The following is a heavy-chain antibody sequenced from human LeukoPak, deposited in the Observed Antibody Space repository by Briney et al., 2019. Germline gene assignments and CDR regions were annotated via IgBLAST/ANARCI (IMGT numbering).Heavy chain of an antibody. J-gene: IGHJ4*02. CDR3: ARDHRAYYDFWSGDYYFDY. Sequence: ASVKVSCKASGGTFSSYTISWVRQAPGQGLEWMGRIIPILGIANYAQKFQGRVTITADKSTSTAYMELSSLRSEDTAVYYCARDHRAYYDFWSGDYYFDYWGQGTLVTDSS. V-gene: IGHV1-69*04. CDR1: GGTFSSYT. D-gene: IGHD3-3*01. CDR2: IIPILGIA.